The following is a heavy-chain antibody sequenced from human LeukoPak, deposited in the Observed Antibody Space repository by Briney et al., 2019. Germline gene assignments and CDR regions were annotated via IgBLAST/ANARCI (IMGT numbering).Heavy chain of an antibody. V-gene: IGHV3-48*01. D-gene: IGHD6-19*01. Sequence: GGSLRLSCAASGFTFSSYSMNWVRQAPGKGLEWVSYISSSSSTIYYADSVKGRFTIFRDNAKNSPYLQMNSLRAEDAAVYYCARIDLMGSGWRRGYYYYMDVWGKGTTVTVSS. J-gene: IGHJ6*03. CDR1: GFTFSSYS. CDR2: ISSSSSTI. CDR3: ARIDLMGSGWRRGYYYYMDV.